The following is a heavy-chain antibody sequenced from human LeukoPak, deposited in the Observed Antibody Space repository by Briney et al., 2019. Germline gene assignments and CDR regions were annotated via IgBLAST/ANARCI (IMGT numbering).Heavy chain of an antibody. D-gene: IGHD1-1*01. CDR2: VSASGAST. CDR1: GFAFSDYA. Sequence: GGSLRLSCAASGFAFSDYAMSWVRQAPGKGLEWVSAVSASGASTYYADSVEGRFSISRENSKRTLFLQMNSLRVEDTAVYYCAKAGSRQLEDYWGQGTLVTISS. J-gene: IGHJ4*02. CDR3: AKAGSRQLEDY. V-gene: IGHV3-23*01.